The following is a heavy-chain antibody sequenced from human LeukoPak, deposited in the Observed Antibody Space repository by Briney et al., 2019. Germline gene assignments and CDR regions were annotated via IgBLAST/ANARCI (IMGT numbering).Heavy chain of an antibody. Sequence: RESGPTLVNPTETLTLTCTVSGFSLSNARMGVSWIRQPPGKALEWLAHIFSNDEKSYSTSLKSRLTISKDTSKSQVVLTMTNMDPVDTATHYCARILYEFPSIPPWVWGSYRYGYYFDYWGQGTLVTVSS. V-gene: IGHV2-26*01. J-gene: IGHJ4*02. CDR3: ARILYEFPSIPPWVWGSYRYGYYFDY. D-gene: IGHD3-16*02. CDR2: IFSNDEK. CDR1: GFSLSNARMG.